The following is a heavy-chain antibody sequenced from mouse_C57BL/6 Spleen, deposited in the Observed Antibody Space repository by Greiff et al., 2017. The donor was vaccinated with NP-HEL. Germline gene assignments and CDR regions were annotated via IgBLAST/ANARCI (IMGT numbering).Heavy chain of an antibody. CDR3: AKADWGDYYAMDY. V-gene: IGHV1-64*01. J-gene: IGHJ4*01. D-gene: IGHD4-1*01. CDR2: IHPGSGRT. Sequence: QVQLQQSGAELVKPGASVKLSCKASGYTFTSYWMHWVKQRPGQGLEWIGMIHPGSGRTNYNEKFKGKATLTGDKSSSTAYMQLSSLTSEDSAVYSWAKADWGDYYAMDYWGQGTSVTVSS. CDR1: GYTFTSYW.